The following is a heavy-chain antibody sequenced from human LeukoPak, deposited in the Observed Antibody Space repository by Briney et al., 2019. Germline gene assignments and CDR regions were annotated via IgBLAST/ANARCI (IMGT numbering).Heavy chain of an antibody. Sequence: ASVKVSCKASGYTFTGYYMHWVRQAPGQGLEWMGWINPNSGGTNYAQKFQGRVTMTRDTSISTAYMELSRLRSDDTAVYYCARAPPDSSGYLVDYWGQGTLVTVSS. D-gene: IGHD3-22*01. CDR1: GYTFTGYY. CDR2: INPNSGGT. CDR3: ARAPPDSSGYLVDY. J-gene: IGHJ4*02. V-gene: IGHV1-2*02.